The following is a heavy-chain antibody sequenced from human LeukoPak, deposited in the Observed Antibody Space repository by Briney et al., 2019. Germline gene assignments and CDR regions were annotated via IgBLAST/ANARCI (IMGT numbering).Heavy chain of an antibody. CDR3: AKLCSSTSCYIGV. CDR1: AFIFSSYD. D-gene: IGHD2-2*02. CDR2: ISHDGTNK. Sequence: GGSLRLSCAASAFIFSSYDMHWVRQAPGKGLEWVALISHDGTNKQYADSVKGRFTISRDNSKNTLYLQMNSLRAEDTAVYYCAKLCSSTSCYIGVWGQGTTVTVSS. J-gene: IGHJ6*02. V-gene: IGHV3-30*18.